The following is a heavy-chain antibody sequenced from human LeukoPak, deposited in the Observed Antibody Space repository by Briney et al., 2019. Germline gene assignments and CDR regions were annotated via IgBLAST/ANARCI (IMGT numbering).Heavy chain of an antibody. CDR3: ARGARDENYYDSSGYPFDY. Sequence: SETLSLTCAVYGGSFSGYYWSWIRQPPGKGLEWIGEINHSGSTNYNPSLKSRVTISVDTSKNQFSLKLSSVTAADTAVYYCARGARDENYYDSSGYPFDYWGQGTLATVSS. V-gene: IGHV4-34*01. D-gene: IGHD3-22*01. CDR2: INHSGST. CDR1: GGSFSGYY. J-gene: IGHJ4*02.